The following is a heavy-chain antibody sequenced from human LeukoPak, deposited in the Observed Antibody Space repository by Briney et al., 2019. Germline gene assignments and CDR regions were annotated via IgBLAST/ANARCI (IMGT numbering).Heavy chain of an antibody. CDR3: AKDSGSYFDWTYPGDYYMDV. CDR1: GFTVNSYA. D-gene: IGHD3-9*01. V-gene: IGHV3-23*01. Sequence: GGSLRLSCAASGFTVNSYAMNWVRQAPGKGLEWDSTISSSGNNTYYTDSVKGRFTISRDNSKNTLYLQMNSLRAEDTTVYYCAKDSGSYFDWTYPGDYYMDVWGKGTTVTISS. CDR2: ISSSGNNT. J-gene: IGHJ6*03.